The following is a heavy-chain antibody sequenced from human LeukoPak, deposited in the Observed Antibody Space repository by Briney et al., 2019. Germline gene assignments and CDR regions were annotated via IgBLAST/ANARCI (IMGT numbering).Heavy chain of an antibody. CDR2: IYYSGST. D-gene: IGHD3-10*01. V-gene: IGHV4-39*01. Sequence: SEPLSLTCNVSGGSISSSSYYWGWIRQPPGKGLEWIGSIYYSGSTYYNPSLKSRLTISVDTSKNQFSLKLSSVTAADTAVYYCARGIRGSVYYFDYWGQGTLVTVSS. CDR1: GGSISSSSYY. CDR3: ARGIRGSVYYFDY. J-gene: IGHJ4*02.